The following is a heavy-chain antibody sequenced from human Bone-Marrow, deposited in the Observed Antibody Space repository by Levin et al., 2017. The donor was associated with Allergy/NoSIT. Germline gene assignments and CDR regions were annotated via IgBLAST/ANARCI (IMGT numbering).Heavy chain of an antibody. Sequence: RGESLKISCAASGLTVSNNYMSWVRQAPGKGPEWVSLIYSGGRTHYADSVEGRFTVSRDNSKNTVYLQMNSLRAEDTAVYYCARGPEWLVPGYFDVWGQGSLVIVSS. D-gene: IGHD6-19*01. CDR1: GLTVSNNY. CDR2: IYSGGRT. V-gene: IGHV3-53*01. CDR3: ARGPEWLVPGYFDV. J-gene: IGHJ4*02.